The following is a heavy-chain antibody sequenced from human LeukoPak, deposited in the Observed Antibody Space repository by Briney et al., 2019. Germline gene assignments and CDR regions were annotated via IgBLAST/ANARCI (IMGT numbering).Heavy chain of an antibody. J-gene: IGHJ4*02. V-gene: IGHV4-59*01. D-gene: IGHD6-13*01. CDR1: GGSISSYY. CDR2: IYYSGST. CDR3: ARASSWYNFDY. Sequence: SETLSFTCTVSGGSISSYYWSWIRQPPGKGLEWIGYIYYSGSTNYNPSLKSRVTISVDTSKNQFSLKLSSVTAADTAVYYCARASSWYNFDYWGQGTLGTVSS.